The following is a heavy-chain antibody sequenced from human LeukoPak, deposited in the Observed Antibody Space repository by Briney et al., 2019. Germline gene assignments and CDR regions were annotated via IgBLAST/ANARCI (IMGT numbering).Heavy chain of an antibody. V-gene: IGHV1-2*02. D-gene: IGHD6-6*01. J-gene: IGHJ4*02. Sequence: ASVKVSCKASGYTFTVYYMHWVRQAPGQGLEWMGWINPNSGGTKFAQNFQGRVTMTGDTSITTAYMELSSLRSDDTAVYYCARPRTGGQIVDWYYFDYWGQGTLVTVSS. CDR1: GYTFTVYY. CDR3: ARPRTGGQIVDWYYFDY. CDR2: INPNSGGT.